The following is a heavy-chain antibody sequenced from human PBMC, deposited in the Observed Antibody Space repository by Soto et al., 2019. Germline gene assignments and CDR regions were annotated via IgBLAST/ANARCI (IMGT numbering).Heavy chain of an antibody. CDR3: ARRFATDDFDY. CDR1: GGTFSSYT. J-gene: IGHJ4*01. Sequence: QVQLVQSGAEVKKPGSSVKVSCKASGGTFSSYTISWVRQAPGQGLEWMGRIIPILGIANYAQKFQGRVTITADKSTSTAYMELSRMRSEDTAVYYCARRFATDDFDYWGQGTLVTVSS. D-gene: IGHD3-10*01. CDR2: IIPILGIA. V-gene: IGHV1-69*02.